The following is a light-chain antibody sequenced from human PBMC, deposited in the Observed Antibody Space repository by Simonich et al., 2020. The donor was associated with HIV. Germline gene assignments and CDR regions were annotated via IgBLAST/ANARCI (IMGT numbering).Light chain of an antibody. CDR2: AAS. V-gene: IGKV1-39*01. Sequence: DIQMTQSPLSLSASVGDRVTITCRASQSINNYLNWYQQKPGKAPKLLIYAASSLQSGVPSRFRGSGSGTDFTLTISRLQPEDFATYFCQQSYITSYTFGPGTKLEIK. J-gene: IGKJ2*01. CDR1: QSINNY. CDR3: QQSYITSYT.